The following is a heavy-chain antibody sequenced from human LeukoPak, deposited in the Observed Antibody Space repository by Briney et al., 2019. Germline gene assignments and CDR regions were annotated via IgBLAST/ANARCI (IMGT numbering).Heavy chain of an antibody. CDR1: GGSFSGYS. V-gene: IGHV4-30-2*01. J-gene: IGHJ4*02. D-gene: IGHD5-12*01. Sequence: PSETLSLTCAVYGGSFSGYSWSWIRQPPGKGLEWIGYIYHSGSTYYNPSLKSRVTISVDRSKNQFSLKLSSVTAADTAVYYCARAAYSGYDWGFDYWGQGTLVTVSS. CDR2: IYHSGST. CDR3: ARAAYSGYDWGFDY.